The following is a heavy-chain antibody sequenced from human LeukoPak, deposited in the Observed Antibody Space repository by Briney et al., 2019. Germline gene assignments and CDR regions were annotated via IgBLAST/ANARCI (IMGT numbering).Heavy chain of an antibody. V-gene: IGHV4-59*08. J-gene: IGHJ4*02. D-gene: IGHD3-10*01. CDR3: VRHCYASGSDPLCYFDY. CDR1: GGSISPYY. CDR2: IYHRGST. Sequence: PSETLSLTCTVAGGSISPYYWSWIRQPPGKGLEWIGYIYHRGSTNYNPSLKSRVTISIDTSKNQFSLKVSSVTAADTAVYYCVRHCYASGSDPLCYFDYWGQGTLVTVSS.